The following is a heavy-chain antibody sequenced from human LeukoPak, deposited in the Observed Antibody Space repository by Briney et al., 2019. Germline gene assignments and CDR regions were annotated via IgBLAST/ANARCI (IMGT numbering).Heavy chain of an antibody. J-gene: IGHJ5*02. V-gene: IGHV4-59*01. CDR2: IYYSGST. CDR3: AGSITMVRGVRGLFDP. D-gene: IGHD3-10*01. Sequence: SETLSLTCTVSGGSISSYYWSWIRQPPGKGLEWIGYIYYSGSTNYNPSLKSRVTISVDTSENQFSLKLSSVTAADTAVYYCAGSITMVRGVRGLFDPRGQGTLVTVSS. CDR1: GGSISSYY.